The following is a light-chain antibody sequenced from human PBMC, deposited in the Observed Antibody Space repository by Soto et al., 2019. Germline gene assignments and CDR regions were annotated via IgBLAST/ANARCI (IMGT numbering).Light chain of an antibody. CDR2: DAS. CDR3: QQYNSYWT. CDR1: QSISSY. Sequence: DIQMTQSPSSLSASVGDRVTITCRASQSISSYLNWYQQKPGKAPKLLIYDASSLESGVPSRFSGSVSGTEFTLTISSLQPDDFATYYCQQYNSYWTFGQGTKVDIK. J-gene: IGKJ1*01. V-gene: IGKV1-5*01.